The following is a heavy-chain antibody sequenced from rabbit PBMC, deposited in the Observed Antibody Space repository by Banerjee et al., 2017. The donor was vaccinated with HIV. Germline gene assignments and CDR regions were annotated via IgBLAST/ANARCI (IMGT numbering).Heavy chain of an antibody. CDR2: INTSSGNT. Sequence: QEQLEESGGDLVKPEGSLTLTCTASGFSFSNKCVMCWVRQAPGKGLEWIACINTSSGNTVYATWAKGRFTISKTSSTTVTLQMTSLTAADTATYFCAKDYSYGYTGYYFDLWGPGTLVT. V-gene: IGHV1S45*01. J-gene: IGHJ4*01. D-gene: IGHD6-1*01. CDR1: GFSFSNKCV. CDR3: AKDYSYGYTGYYFDL.